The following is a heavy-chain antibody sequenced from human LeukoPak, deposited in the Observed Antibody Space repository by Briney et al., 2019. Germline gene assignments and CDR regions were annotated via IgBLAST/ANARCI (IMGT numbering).Heavy chain of an antibody. CDR1: GYTFTSYG. Sequence: ASVKVSSKASGYTFTSYGISWVRQAPGQGLEWMGWISAYNGNTNYAQKLQGRVTMTTDTSTSTAYMELKSLRSDDTAVYYCARDRFYGDYVANYYYGMDVWGQGTTVTVSS. V-gene: IGHV1-18*01. CDR2: ISAYNGNT. D-gene: IGHD4-17*01. J-gene: IGHJ6*02. CDR3: ARDRFYGDYVANYYYGMDV.